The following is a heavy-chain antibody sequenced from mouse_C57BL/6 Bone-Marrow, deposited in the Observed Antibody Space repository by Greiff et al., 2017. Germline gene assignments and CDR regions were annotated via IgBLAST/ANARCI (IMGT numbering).Heavy chain of an antibody. CDR3: ARETAQADFDY. CDR2: ISYDGSN. Sequence: DVKLQESGPGLVKPSQSLSLTCSVTGYSITSGYYWNWIRQFPGNKLEWMGYISYDGSNNYNPSLKNRISITRDTSKNQFFLKLNSVTTEDTATYYCARETAQADFDYWGQGTTLTVSS. D-gene: IGHD3-2*02. CDR1: GYSITSGYY. V-gene: IGHV3-6*01. J-gene: IGHJ2*01.